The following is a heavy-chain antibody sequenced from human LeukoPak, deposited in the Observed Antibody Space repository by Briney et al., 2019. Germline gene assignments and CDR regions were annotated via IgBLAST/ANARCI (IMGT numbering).Heavy chain of an antibody. V-gene: IGHV1-2*02. CDR1: GYTFTGYY. D-gene: IGHD3-16*01. CDR2: INPNSGGT. J-gene: IGHJ4*02. CDR3: ARDPTPVMYYFDY. Sequence: ASVKVSCKAYGYTFTGYYMQWVRQAPGQRLEWMGWINPNSGGTNYAQKFQGRVTMTRDTSISTAYMELSRLRSDDTAVYYCARDPTPVMYYFDYWGQGTLVTVSS.